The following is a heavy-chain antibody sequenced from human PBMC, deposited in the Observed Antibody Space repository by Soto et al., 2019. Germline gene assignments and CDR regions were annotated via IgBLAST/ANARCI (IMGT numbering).Heavy chain of an antibody. J-gene: IGHJ5*02. Sequence: NPSETLSLTCAVYGGSFSGYYWSWIRQPPGKGLEWIGEINHSGSTNYNPSLKSRVTISVDTSKNQFSLKLSSVTAADTAVYYCARGAYGYSSGWFNWFDPWGQGTLVTVSS. V-gene: IGHV4-34*01. CDR3: ARGAYGYSSGWFNWFDP. CDR2: INHSGST. D-gene: IGHD6-19*01. CDR1: GGSFSGYY.